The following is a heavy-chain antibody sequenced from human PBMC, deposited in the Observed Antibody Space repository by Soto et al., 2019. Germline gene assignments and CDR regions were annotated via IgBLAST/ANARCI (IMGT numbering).Heavy chain of an antibody. D-gene: IGHD3-22*01. Sequence: QXELVQSGAEVKKPGSSVKVSCQASEDTFRNYAISWVRQXPGEGXXXVGRIIPIFGTANYAQQFQGRVTSTADTSANTVYLELSSLTSEDTAVYYCASTKYDSSAYYYWYLGLLGRDTLVTVSS. J-gene: IGHJ2*01. CDR3: ASTKYDSSAYYYWYLGL. CDR1: EDTFRNYA. CDR2: IIPIFGTA. V-gene: IGHV1-69*06.